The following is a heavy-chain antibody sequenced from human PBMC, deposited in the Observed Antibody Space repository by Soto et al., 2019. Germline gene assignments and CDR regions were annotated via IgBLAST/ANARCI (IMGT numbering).Heavy chain of an antibody. CDR3: ARHGRGIAAAGTALSLDY. CDR1: GFSISSYY. V-gene: IGHV4-59*08. CDR2: IYYSGST. D-gene: IGHD6-13*01. J-gene: IGHJ4*02. Sequence: SETLSLTCTVSGFSISSYYWSWIRQPPGKGLEWIGYIYYSGSTKYNPSLKSRVTISVDTSKNQFSLKLSSVTAADTAVYYCARHGRGIAAAGTALSLDYWGQGTLVTVSS.